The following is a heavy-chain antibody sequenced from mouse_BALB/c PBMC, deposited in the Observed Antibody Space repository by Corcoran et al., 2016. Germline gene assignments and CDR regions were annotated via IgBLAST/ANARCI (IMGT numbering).Heavy chain of an antibody. J-gene: IGHJ1*01. CDR3: AGGGSNWYFDV. CDR1: GYTFTSYV. CDR2: INPYNDGT. V-gene: IGHV1S136*01. Sequence: EVQLQQSGPELVKPGASVKMSCKASGYTFTSYVMHWVKQKPGQGLEWIGYINPYNDGTKYNEKFKGKATLTSDKSSSTAYMELSSLTYEDSAVYYCAGGGSNWYFDVWGAGTTVTVSS.